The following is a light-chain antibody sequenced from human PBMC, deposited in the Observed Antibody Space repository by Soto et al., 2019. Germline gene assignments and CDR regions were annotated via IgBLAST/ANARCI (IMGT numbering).Light chain of an antibody. CDR2: KAS. CDR3: QHLGT. J-gene: IGKJ1*01. Sequence: DIQMTQSPSTLSASVGDRVTITCRASQSISTRLAWYQQKPGRAPNLLIYKASDLKTGVPSRFSGSGSGTEFTLSITTLQPDDFATYYCQHLGTFGQGTKVEIK. V-gene: IGKV1-5*03. CDR1: QSISTR.